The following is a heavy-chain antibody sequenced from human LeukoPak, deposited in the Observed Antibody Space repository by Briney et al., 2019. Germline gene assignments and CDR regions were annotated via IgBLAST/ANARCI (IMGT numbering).Heavy chain of an antibody. CDR3: ASKMATYYFDY. Sequence: PSETLSLTCAVYGGSFSGYYWSWIRQPPGKGLEWIGEINHSGSTNYNPSLKSRVTISVDTSKNQFSLKLSSVTAADTAVYYCASKMATYYFDYWGQGTLVTVSS. CDR2: INHSGST. D-gene: IGHD5-24*01. CDR1: GGSFSGYY. V-gene: IGHV4-34*01. J-gene: IGHJ4*02.